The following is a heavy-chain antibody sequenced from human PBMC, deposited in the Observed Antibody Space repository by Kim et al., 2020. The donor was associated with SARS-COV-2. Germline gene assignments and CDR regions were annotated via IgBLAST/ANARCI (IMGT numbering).Heavy chain of an antibody. V-gene: IGHV4-59*01. J-gene: IGHJ4*02. CDR1: GGSISSYY. D-gene: IGHD6-13*01. CDR3: ARGRAFTAAGDFDY. CDR2: IHYSGST. Sequence: SETLSLTCTVSGGSISSYYWSWIRQPPGKGLEWIGYIHYSGSTNYNPTLKSRVTISVDTSKNQFSLKLSSVTAADTAVYYCARGRAFTAAGDFDYWGSGPLVTVSS.